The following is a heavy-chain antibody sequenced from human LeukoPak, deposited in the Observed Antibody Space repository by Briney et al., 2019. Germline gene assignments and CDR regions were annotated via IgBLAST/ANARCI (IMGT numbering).Heavy chain of an antibody. CDR2: ISGSGGTT. Sequence: QPGGSLRLSCAASGFTFSSYAMSWVRQAPGKGLEWVLGISGSGGTTYYADSVKGRLTISRDNSKNTLYLQMNSLRADDTAVYYCAKETVVVVAATPDAFDIWGQGTMVTVSS. V-gene: IGHV3-23*01. J-gene: IGHJ3*02. D-gene: IGHD2-15*01. CDR3: AKETVVVVAATPDAFDI. CDR1: GFTFSSYA.